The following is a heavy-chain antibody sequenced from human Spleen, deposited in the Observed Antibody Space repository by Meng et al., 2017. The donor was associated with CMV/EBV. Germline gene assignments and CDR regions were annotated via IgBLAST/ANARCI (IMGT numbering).Heavy chain of an antibody. CDR1: GFAFSNYW. D-gene: IGHD2-2*01. V-gene: IGHV3-7*01. J-gene: IGHJ4*02. Sequence: GESLKISCAASGFAFSNYWITWVRQAPGKGLEWVANIKQDGSEKYYVGSVKGRFTISRDNAKNSLYLQMNSLRAEDTAVYYCARDPRVKSYVVVPAASDYWGQGTMVTVSS. CDR2: IKQDGSEK. CDR3: ARDPRVKSYVVVPAASDY.